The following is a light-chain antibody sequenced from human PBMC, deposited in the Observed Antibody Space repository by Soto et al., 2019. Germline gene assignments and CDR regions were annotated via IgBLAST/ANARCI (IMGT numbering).Light chain of an antibody. CDR2: GDN. V-gene: IGLV1-44*01. CDR3: AAWDGSLNNVL. J-gene: IGLJ2*01. CDR1: GSSIGTNT. Sequence: QSVLTQPPSASGTHGQRVTISCSGSGSSIGTNTVNWYRQLPGTAPKLLIYGDNQRPSGVPDRFSGSKSGTSASLDISGLQSEDEADYYCAAWDGSLNNVLFGGGTKLTVL.